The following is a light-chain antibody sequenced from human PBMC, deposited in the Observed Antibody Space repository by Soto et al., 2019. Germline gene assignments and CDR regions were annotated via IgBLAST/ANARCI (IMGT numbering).Light chain of an antibody. CDR3: RSYTSSSTHV. V-gene: IGLV2-14*03. CDR2: DVN. Sequence: QSALTQPASVSGSPGQSITISCTGTSSDIGAFTFVSWYQQHPGKVPKLMIFDVNRRPSGVSDRFSGSKSANTASLTISGLPAEDEGDYYCRSYTSSSTHVFGSGTKVTVL. J-gene: IGLJ1*01. CDR1: SSDIGAFTF.